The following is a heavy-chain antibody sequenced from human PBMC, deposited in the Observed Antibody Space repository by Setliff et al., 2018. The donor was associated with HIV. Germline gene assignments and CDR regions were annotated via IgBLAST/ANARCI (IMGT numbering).Heavy chain of an antibody. CDR1: GGSVSSGSYY. D-gene: IGHD3-16*01. J-gene: IGHJ4*02. V-gene: IGHV4-61*02. Sequence: SETLSLTCTVSGGSVSSGSYYWNWIRQPAGKGLEWIGRIYTSGSTNYNPSLKSRVTISVDTSKNQFSLKLSSVTAADTAMYYCARGSKGGFFDYWGQGTLVTVSS. CDR2: IYTSGST. CDR3: ARGSKGGFFDY.